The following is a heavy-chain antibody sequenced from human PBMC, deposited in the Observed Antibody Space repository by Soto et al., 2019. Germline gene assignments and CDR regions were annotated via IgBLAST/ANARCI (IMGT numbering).Heavy chain of an antibody. D-gene: IGHD5-18*01. CDR3: ARNGYTYGMDV. CDR1: GGSTSSGGFY. Sequence: SETLSLTCTVSGGSTSSGGFYWSWIRQHPGKGLEWIGYIYYSGINYYNPSLKSRVSISLDTSRNQFSMTLNSVTAADTAVYYCARNGYTYGMDVWGQGATVTVSS. CDR2: IYYSGIN. V-gene: IGHV4-31*03. J-gene: IGHJ6*02.